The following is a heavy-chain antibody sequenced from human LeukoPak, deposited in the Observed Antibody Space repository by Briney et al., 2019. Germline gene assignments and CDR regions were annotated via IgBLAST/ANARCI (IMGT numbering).Heavy chain of an antibody. Sequence: KSSETLSLTCTVSGGSITSTNDYWGWIRQPPGKGLEPPGKGLEWIASLYYSGSTYYNPSLQSRVTISVDTSKNQFSLKLSSVTAADTAVYYCARRWYSYGHQTFDYWGQGTLVTVSS. J-gene: IGHJ4*02. D-gene: IGHD5-18*01. CDR3: ARRWYSYGHQTFDY. V-gene: IGHV4-39*01. CDR1: GGSITSTNDY. CDR2: LYYSGST.